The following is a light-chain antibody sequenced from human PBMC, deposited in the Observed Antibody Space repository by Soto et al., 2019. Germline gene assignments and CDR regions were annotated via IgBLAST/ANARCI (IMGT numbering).Light chain of an antibody. J-gene: IGKJ2*01. Sequence: DIQMTQSPSSLSASVGERLTMTCRASQTISSCLNWYQQKPGKAPKLLINAASTLQSGVPSRFSGSGSGTHFTLTISSLLPEDLATYYCQQSCSFPYTFGQGTKVDI. CDR2: AAS. V-gene: IGKV1-39*01. CDR3: QQSCSFPYT. CDR1: QTISSC.